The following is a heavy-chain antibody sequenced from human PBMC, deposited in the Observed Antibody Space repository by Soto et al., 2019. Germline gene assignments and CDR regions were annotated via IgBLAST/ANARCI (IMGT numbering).Heavy chain of an antibody. CDR1: GFTFSSYA. CDR3: AQDPIVGATTATLISYYFAY. V-gene: IGHV3-23*01. CDR2: ISGSGGST. D-gene: IGHD1-26*01. J-gene: IGHJ4*02. Sequence: EVQLLESGGGLVQPGGSLRLSCAASGFTFSSYAMSWVRQAKGKGLEWVSAISGSGGSTYYADSVKGRFTISRDNSKNTLYLQINSVRAEDTAVYYCAQDPIVGATTATLISYYFAYWGQGTLVTVS.